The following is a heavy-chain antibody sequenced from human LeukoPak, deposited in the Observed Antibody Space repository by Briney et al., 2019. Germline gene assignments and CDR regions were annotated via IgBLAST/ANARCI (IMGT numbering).Heavy chain of an antibody. V-gene: IGHV1-2*02. J-gene: IGHJ3*02. CDR2: INPNSGGT. D-gene: IGHD7-27*01. CDR1: GYPFTGYF. Sequence: ASVKVSCKTSGYPFTGYFMHWVRQAPGQGLEWMGWINPNSGGTNYAQKFQGRVTMTRDTSISTAYMELSRLTSDDTAVYYCARDILTDDAFDIWGQGTMVTVSS. CDR3: ARDILTDDAFDI.